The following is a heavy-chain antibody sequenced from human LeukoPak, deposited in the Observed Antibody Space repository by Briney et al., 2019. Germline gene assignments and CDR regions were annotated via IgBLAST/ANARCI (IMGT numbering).Heavy chain of an antibody. CDR2: IYPGGPDR. CDR3: ARHFYDTSTYYSSFDF. J-gene: IGHJ4*02. V-gene: IGHV5-51*07. D-gene: IGHD2/OR15-2a*01. CDR1: GYNFAEYW. Sequence: GEPPNTSCNGSGYNFAEYWIGCGQPIPRKVLEWGAFIYPGGPDRSYSPPIQGQVTVSADKSINTFYLQWGSLKASDTAMYYCARHFYDTSTYYSSFDFWGQGTLVTVSS.